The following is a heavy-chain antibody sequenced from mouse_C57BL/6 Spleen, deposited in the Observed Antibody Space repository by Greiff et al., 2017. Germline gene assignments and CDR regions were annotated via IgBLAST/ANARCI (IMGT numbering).Heavy chain of an antibody. CDR3: ARWDDGYYGFAY. CDR2: IDPSDSYT. CDR1: GYTFTSYW. Sequence: VQLQQPGAELVMPGASVKLSCKASGYTFTSYWMHWVKQRPGQGLEWIGEIDPSDSYTNYNQKFKGKSTLTVDKSSSTAYMQLSSLTSEDSAVYYCARWDDGYYGFAYWGQGTLVTVSA. D-gene: IGHD2-3*01. V-gene: IGHV1-69*01. J-gene: IGHJ3*01.